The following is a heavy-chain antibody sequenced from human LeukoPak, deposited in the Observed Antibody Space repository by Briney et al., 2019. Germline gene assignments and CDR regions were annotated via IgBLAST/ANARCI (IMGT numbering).Heavy chain of an antibody. CDR1: GFTFSSYA. CDR3: ARLKTIPAAYYYYYYMDV. J-gene: IGHJ6*03. D-gene: IGHD2-2*01. Sequence: GGSLRLSCAASGFTFSSYAMSWVRQAPGKGLEWVSAISGSGGSTYYADSVKGRFTISRDNSKNTLYLQMNSLRAEDTAVYYCARLKTIPAAYYYYYYMDVWGKGTTVTVSS. CDR2: ISGSGGST. V-gene: IGHV3-23*01.